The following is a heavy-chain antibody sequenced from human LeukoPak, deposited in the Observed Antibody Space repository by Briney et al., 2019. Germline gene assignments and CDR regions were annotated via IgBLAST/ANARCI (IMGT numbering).Heavy chain of an antibody. CDR3: ARGLVAGSSWYLGGSRDWYFDL. CDR1: GYTFTGYY. J-gene: IGHJ2*01. D-gene: IGHD6-13*01. CDR2: INPNSGGT. Sequence: GASVKVSCKASGYTFTGYYMHWVRQAPGQGLEWMGWINPNSGGTNYAQKFQGRVTMTRDTSISTAYMELSRLRSDDTAVYYCARGLVAGSSWYLGGSRDWYFDLWGRGTLVTVSS. V-gene: IGHV1-2*02.